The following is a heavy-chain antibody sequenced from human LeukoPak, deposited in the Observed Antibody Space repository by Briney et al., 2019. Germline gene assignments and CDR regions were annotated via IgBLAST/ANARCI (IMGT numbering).Heavy chain of an antibody. CDR1: GGSFSGYY. V-gene: IGHV4-34*01. D-gene: IGHD5-24*01. J-gene: IGHJ4*02. Sequence: SETLSLTCAVYGGSFSGYYWCWTRQPPAKGLEWIGEINHSGSTNYNPSLQSRVTISVDTSKAQFSLKLSSVTAADTAVYYCATRTTSRDGYNYYFDYWGQGTLVTVSS. CDR3: ATRTTSRDGYNYYFDY. CDR2: INHSGST.